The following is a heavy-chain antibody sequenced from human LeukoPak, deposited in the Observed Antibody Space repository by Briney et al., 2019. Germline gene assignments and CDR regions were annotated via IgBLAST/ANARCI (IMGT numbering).Heavy chain of an antibody. Sequence: SETLSLTCAVYGGSFNNYYWSWLRQPPGKGLEWIGEISHSGSTNYNPSLKSRVTVSLDTSKNQFSLKLGSVTAADTAVYYCARGFSRWGQGTLVTVSS. CDR2: ISHSGST. J-gene: IGHJ4*02. CDR1: GGSFNNYY. D-gene: IGHD2-8*01. CDR3: ARGFSR. V-gene: IGHV4-34*01.